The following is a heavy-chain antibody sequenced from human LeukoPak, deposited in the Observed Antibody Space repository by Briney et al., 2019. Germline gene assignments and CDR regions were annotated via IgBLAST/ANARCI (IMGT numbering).Heavy chain of an antibody. CDR3: AKYPSPQNTVMASWYYGMDV. CDR1: GFTFSSYS. J-gene: IGHJ6*02. CDR2: IHVSSNII. Sequence: GGSLRLSCAASGFTFSSYSMNWVRQAPGKGLEWISYIHVSSNIIFYADSVKGRFTISRDNSRNTVYLEMNSLRAEDTAVYYCAKYPSPQNTVMASWYYGMDVWGQGTTVTVS. V-gene: IGHV3-48*04. D-gene: IGHD4-11*01.